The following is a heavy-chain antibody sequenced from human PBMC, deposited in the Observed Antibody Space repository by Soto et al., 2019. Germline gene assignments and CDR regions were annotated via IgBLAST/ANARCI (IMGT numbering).Heavy chain of an antibody. D-gene: IGHD3-22*01. CDR1: GASISSHY. V-gene: IGHV4-59*08. Sequence: SETLSLTCTVSGASISSHYWSWIRQAPGKGLEWIANINYNGNTNYNPSLKSRVTISVDTSKNQFSLTVISVTAADTAVYYCAGGGSIVVATRRLMDVWGRGTTVTVSS. CDR2: INYNGNT. J-gene: IGHJ6*03. CDR3: AGGGSIVVATRRLMDV.